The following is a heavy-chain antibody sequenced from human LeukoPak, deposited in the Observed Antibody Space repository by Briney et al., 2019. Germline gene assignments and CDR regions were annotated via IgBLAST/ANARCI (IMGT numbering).Heavy chain of an antibody. CDR1: GGSISSGGYY. CDR2: IYYSGST. Sequence: PSQTLSLTCTVSGGSISSGGYYWSWIRQHPGKGLEWIGYIYYSGSTYYNPSLKSRVTISVDTSKNQFSLKLSSVTAADTAVYYCARDRRHTVTTLGFDPWGQGTLVTVSS. J-gene: IGHJ5*02. CDR3: ARDRRHTVTTLGFDP. V-gene: IGHV4-31*03. D-gene: IGHD4-17*01.